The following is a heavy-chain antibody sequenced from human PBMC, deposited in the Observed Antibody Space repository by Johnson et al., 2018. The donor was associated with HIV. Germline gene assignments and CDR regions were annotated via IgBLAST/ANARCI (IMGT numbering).Heavy chain of an antibody. J-gene: IGHJ3*02. D-gene: IGHD5-12*01. Sequence: QVQLVESGGGVVQPGRSLRLSCAVFGFTFSNYAMHWVRQAPGKGLEWVAVISYDGGNKYCADSVKGRFTISRDNSKNTLYLQMNSLRAEDTAVYYCARADSGPKGDAFDIWGQGTMVTVSS. CDR1: GFTFSNYA. V-gene: IGHV3-30*04. CDR3: ARADSGPKGDAFDI. CDR2: ISYDGGNK.